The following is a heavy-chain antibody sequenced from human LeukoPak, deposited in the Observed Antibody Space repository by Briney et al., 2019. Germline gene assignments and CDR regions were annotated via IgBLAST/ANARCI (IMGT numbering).Heavy chain of an antibody. CDR1: GYTLSGYG. V-gene: IGHV1-2*02. Sequence: ASVKVSCKASGYTLSGYGISWLRQAPGQGLEWMGWINPNSGGTNYAQKFQGRVTMTRDTSISTAYMELSRLRSDDTAVYYCARGYRSSSWYDYWGQGTLVTVSS. D-gene: IGHD6-13*01. J-gene: IGHJ4*02. CDR3: ARGYRSSSWYDY. CDR2: INPNSGGT.